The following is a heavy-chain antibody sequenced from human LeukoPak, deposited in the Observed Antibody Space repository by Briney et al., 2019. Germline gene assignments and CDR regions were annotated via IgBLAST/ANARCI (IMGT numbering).Heavy chain of an antibody. D-gene: IGHD1-26*01. CDR1: GFTVSSNY. Sequence: GGSLRLSCAASGFTVSSNYMSWVRRAPGKGLEWVSVIYSGGSTYYADSVKGRFTISRDNSKNTLYLQMNSLRAEDTAVYYCARGVSVSFTPFDYWGQGTLVTVSS. J-gene: IGHJ4*02. CDR3: ARGVSVSFTPFDY. V-gene: IGHV3-53*01. CDR2: IYSGGST.